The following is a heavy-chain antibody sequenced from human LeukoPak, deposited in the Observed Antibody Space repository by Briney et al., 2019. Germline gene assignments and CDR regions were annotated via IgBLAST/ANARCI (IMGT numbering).Heavy chain of an antibody. Sequence: SETLSLTCTVSGGSISSSSYYWGWIRQPPGKGLEWIGSIYYSGSTYYNPSLKSRVTISVDTSKNQFSLKLSSVTAADTAVYYCARTVDCGGDCYLNLGWFDPWGQGTLVTVSS. J-gene: IGHJ5*02. V-gene: IGHV4-39*07. CDR2: IYYSGST. CDR3: ARTVDCGGDCYLNLGWFDP. D-gene: IGHD2-21*02. CDR1: GGSISSSSYY.